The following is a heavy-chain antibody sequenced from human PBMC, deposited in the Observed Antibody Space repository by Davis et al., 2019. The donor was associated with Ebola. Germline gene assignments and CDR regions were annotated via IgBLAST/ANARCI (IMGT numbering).Heavy chain of an antibody. Sequence: PGGSLRLSCAASGFTFRNNAMHWVRQAPGKGLEWVAVISYDGSNKYYADSVKGRFTISRDNSKNTLYVQMNSLRAEDTAVYYCAREFLGPTYTSTWTLDYWGQGTLVTVSS. CDR2: ISYDGSNK. J-gene: IGHJ4*02. D-gene: IGHD6-13*01. CDR1: GFTFRNNA. CDR3: AREFLGPTYTSTWTLDY. V-gene: IGHV3-30*14.